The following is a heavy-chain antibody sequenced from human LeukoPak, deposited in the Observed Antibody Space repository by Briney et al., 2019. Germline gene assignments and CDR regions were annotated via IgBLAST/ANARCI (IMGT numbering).Heavy chain of an antibody. V-gene: IGHV3-30*18. CDR3: AKRPSDYGDYVTYFDY. D-gene: IGHD4-17*01. Sequence: GGSLRLSCAASGFSFISYGMHWVRQAPGKVLEWVGVISDDGRNKKYADSVKGRFTISRDNSKDTLYLQMNSLRDEDTAVYYCAKRPSDYGDYVTYFDYWGQGTLVTVSS. CDR1: GFSFISYG. J-gene: IGHJ4*02. CDR2: ISDDGRNK.